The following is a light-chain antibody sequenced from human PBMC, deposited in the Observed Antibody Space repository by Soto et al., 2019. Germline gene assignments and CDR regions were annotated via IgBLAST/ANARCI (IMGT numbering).Light chain of an antibody. CDR2: DVN. V-gene: IGLV2-8*01. Sequence: QSALTQPPSASGSLGQSVTISCTGTSSDVGGYNFVSWYQQYPGKAPKLIIYDVNKRPSGVPDRFSGSKSGNTASLTVSGLQAEDEADYYCSSYGGSNNFVFGAGTKLTVL. J-gene: IGLJ3*02. CDR1: SSDVGGYNF. CDR3: SSYGGSNNFV.